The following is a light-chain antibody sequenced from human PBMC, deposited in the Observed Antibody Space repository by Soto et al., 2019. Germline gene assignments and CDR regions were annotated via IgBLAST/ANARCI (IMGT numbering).Light chain of an antibody. CDR3: QQYFEATPYT. CDR1: QSVLYSSTSKNS. Sequence: DIVMTQSPESLAVSLGERATINCKSSQSVLYSSTSKNSLAWYQQKPGQAPKLLIFWASTRESGVPDRFRGSGSGTNFTLTISSLQAEDVAVYYCQQYFEATPYTFGPGTRLEIK. CDR2: WAS. J-gene: IGKJ2*01. V-gene: IGKV4-1*01.